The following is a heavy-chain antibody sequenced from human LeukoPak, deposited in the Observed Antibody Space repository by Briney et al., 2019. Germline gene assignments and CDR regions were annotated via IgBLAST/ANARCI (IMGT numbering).Heavy chain of an antibody. V-gene: IGHV3-30*04. Sequence: GGSLRLSCAASGFTFSSYAMHWVRQAPGKGLEWVAVISYDGRNKYYADSVKGRFTISRDNSKNTFYLQMNSLRAEDTAIYYRTRVDGYSYGSVDYWGQGTLVTVSS. CDR3: TRVDGYSYGSVDY. CDR2: ISYDGRNK. CDR1: GFTFSSYA. D-gene: IGHD5-18*01. J-gene: IGHJ4*02.